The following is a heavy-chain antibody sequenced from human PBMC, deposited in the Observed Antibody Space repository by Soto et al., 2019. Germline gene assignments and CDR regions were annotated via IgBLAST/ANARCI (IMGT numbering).Heavy chain of an antibody. V-gene: IGHV1-46*03. CDR1: GYTFTNNY. D-gene: IGHD3-9*01. CDR2: INPNGGNT. J-gene: IGHJ4*02. Sequence: QVQLVQSGAEEKKPGASVKVSCKASGYTFTNNYVVWVRQAPGQGLEWMGIINPNGGNTIYAQKFQDRVTMTSYTSTSTISIELSSLRSEDPSVFYCARMYGTYYDFLTGLWGGNFAYWGQGTQVPVS. CDR3: ARMYGTYYDFLTGLWGGNFAY.